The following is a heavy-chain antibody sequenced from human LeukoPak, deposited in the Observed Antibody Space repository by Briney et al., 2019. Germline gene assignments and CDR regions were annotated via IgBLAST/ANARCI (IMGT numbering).Heavy chain of an antibody. V-gene: IGHV4-4*07. D-gene: IGHD1-26*01. CDR2: ITASGST. CDR3: ARENSGSYREFDY. J-gene: IGHJ4*02. Sequence: PSETLSLTCTVSGGSISSHYWSWIRQPAGEGLEWIGRITASGSTNCNPSLRGRVTMSVDTSKNQFSLKLSSVTAADTAVFYCARENSGSYREFDYWGQGTLVTVSS. CDR1: GGSISSHY.